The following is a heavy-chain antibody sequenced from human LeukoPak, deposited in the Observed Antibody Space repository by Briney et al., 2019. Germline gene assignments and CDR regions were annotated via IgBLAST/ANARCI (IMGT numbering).Heavy chain of an antibody. CDR3: AKDSKTYSGSYGVDY. J-gene: IGHJ4*02. V-gene: IGHV3-30*02. D-gene: IGHD1-26*01. CDR1: GFTFSSYA. Sequence: PGGSLRLSCAASGFTFSSYAVHWVRQAPGKGLEWVAFIRYDGSNKYYADSVKGRFTISRDNSKNTLYLQMNSLRAEDAAVYYCAKDSKTYSGSYGVDYWGQGTLVTVSS. CDR2: IRYDGSNK.